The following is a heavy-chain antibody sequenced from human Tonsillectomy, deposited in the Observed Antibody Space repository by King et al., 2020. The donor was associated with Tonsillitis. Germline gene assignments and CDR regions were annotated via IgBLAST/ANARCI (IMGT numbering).Heavy chain of an antibody. D-gene: IGHD5-24*01. V-gene: IGHV4-34*01. CDR2: INHSGST. CDR1: GGSFSGYY. Sequence: VQLQQWGAGLLKPSETLSLTCAVYGGSFSGYYWSWIRQPPGKGLEWIGEINHSGSTNYNPSLKSRVTISVDTSKNQFSLKLSSVTAADTAVYYCARRGSGGYMKGKNFDYWGQGTLVTVSS. J-gene: IGHJ4*02. CDR3: ARRGSGGYMKGKNFDY.